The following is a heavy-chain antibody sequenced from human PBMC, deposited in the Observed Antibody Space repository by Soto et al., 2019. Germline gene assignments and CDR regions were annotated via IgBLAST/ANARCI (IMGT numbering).Heavy chain of an antibody. CDR2: IVSDGSDR. CDR1: GFTFSRYG. CDR3: ARDDDYGANGLDY. J-gene: IGHJ4*02. V-gene: IGHV3-33*01. D-gene: IGHD4-17*01. Sequence: PGGSLRLSCVGSGFTFSRYGMHWLRQAPGEGLEWMAVIVSDGSDRDYAASVAGRFTISRDNSKNTLYLQMDNLGVDDTAMYYCARDDDYGANGLDYWGQGTLVTVSS.